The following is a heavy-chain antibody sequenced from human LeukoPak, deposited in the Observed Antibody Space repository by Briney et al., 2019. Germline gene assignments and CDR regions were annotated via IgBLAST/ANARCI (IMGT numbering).Heavy chain of an antibody. D-gene: IGHD5-24*01. CDR3: TRDRGWQQFDY. CDR1: AFTFSDYW. V-gene: IGHV3-7*01. Sequence: PGGSLRLSCAASAFTFSDYWMTWVRKAPGPGLERVANIKEDGSEKYYVDSVKGRFTISRDNAKNSLYLQMSSLRDDDTAVYYCTRDRGWQQFDYWGQGTLVTVSS. CDR2: IKEDGSEK. J-gene: IGHJ4*02.